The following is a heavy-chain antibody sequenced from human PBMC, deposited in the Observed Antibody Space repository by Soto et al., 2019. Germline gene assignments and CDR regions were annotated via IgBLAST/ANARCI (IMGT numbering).Heavy chain of an antibody. J-gene: IGHJ4*02. D-gene: IGHD6-19*01. CDR3: TRHLGREVAGFDY. Sequence: SETLSLTCTVSGGSNSNYHWSWIRQPPGKGLEWIGYIYYSGSTNYNPSLKSRVTISVDTSKNQFSLKLRSVTAADTAVYYCTRHLGREVAGFDYWGQGTLVTVSS. CDR1: GGSNSNYH. CDR2: IYYSGST. V-gene: IGHV4-59*08.